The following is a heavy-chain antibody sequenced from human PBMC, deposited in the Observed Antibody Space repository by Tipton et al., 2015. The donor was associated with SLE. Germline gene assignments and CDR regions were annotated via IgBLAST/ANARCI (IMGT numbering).Heavy chain of an antibody. CDR3: AIDNWKERAIDS. D-gene: IGHD1-20*01. J-gene: IGHJ4*02. V-gene: IGHV3-53*05. Sequence: SLRLSCAASGFTVSRNYMSWVRQAPGRGLEWASVIYSGGSTYYADSVKGRFTISRDNSKNTLYLQMNNLRAEDTAIYYCAIDNWKERAIDSWGQGTLVTVSS. CDR1: GFTVSRNY. CDR2: IYSGGST.